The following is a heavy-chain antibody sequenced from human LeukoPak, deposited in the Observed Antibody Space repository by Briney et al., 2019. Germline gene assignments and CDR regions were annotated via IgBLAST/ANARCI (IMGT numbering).Heavy chain of an antibody. CDR1: GFTFSSYA. CDR3: ARSVLRGIVGATTLPGGYGMDV. J-gene: IGHJ6*02. Sequence: PGGSLRLSCAASGFTFSSYAMHWVRQAPGKGLEWVTVISYDGSNKYYADSVKGRFTISRDNSKNTLYLQMNSLRAEDTALYYCARSVLRGIVGATTLPGGYGMDVWGQGTTVTVSS. D-gene: IGHD1-26*01. CDR2: ISYDGSNK. V-gene: IGHV3-30-3*01.